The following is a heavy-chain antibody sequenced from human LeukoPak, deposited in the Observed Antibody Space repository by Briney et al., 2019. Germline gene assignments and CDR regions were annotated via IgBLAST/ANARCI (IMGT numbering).Heavy chain of an antibody. CDR1: GYTFTTYNLG. J-gene: IGHJ4*02. CDR3: ARDGEGATDFDY. D-gene: IGHD3-10*01. Sequence: ASVKVSCKTSGYTFTTYNLGISGARKAPGQGREWMGWINTYNGNTNYAQKFQGRDTMTTDTSASTAYMELRSVRSDDTAVFYCARDGEGATDFDYWGQGTLVTVSS. V-gene: IGHV1-18*04. CDR2: INTYNGNT.